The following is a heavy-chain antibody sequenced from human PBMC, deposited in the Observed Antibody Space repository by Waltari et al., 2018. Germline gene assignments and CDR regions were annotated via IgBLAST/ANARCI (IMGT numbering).Heavy chain of an antibody. CDR2: VYYRGTT. CDR3: ARMYYYDYYYGMDV. CDR1: GGSLSDHF. D-gene: IGHD3-10*01. V-gene: IGHV4-59*11. J-gene: IGHJ6*02. Sequence: QVQLQESGPGLVKSSETLSLTCSVSGGSLSDHFWRWVRQSPGKGPGWIGNVYYRGTTSYNPSLKSRVTISIDTSKNQFSLKLNSVTAADTAIYYCARMYYYDYYYGMDVWGQGTLVTVSS.